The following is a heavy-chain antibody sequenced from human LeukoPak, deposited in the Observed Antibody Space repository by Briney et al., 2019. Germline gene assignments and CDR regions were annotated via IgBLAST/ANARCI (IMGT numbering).Heavy chain of an antibody. CDR3: AGAGWYPP. CDR2: ISYDGSNK. Sequence: GGSLRLSCAASGFTFSSYAMHWVRQAPGKGLEWVAVISYDGSNKYYADSVKGRFTISRDNSKNTLYLQMNSLRAEDTAVYYCAGAGWYPPWGQGTLVTVSS. J-gene: IGHJ5*02. CDR1: GFTFSSYA. D-gene: IGHD6-13*01. V-gene: IGHV3-30-3*01.